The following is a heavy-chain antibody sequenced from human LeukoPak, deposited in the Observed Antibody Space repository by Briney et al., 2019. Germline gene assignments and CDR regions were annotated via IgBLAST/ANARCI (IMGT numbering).Heavy chain of an antibody. CDR3: ARGYDILTGPLSD. Sequence: SETLSLTCAVYGGSFSGYYWSWIRQPPGKGLEWIGEINHSGSTNYNPSLKSRVTISVDTSKNQFSLKLSSVTAADTAVYYCARGYDILTGPLSDWGQGTLVTVSS. D-gene: IGHD3-9*01. CDR1: GGSFSGYY. V-gene: IGHV4-34*01. J-gene: IGHJ4*02. CDR2: INHSGST.